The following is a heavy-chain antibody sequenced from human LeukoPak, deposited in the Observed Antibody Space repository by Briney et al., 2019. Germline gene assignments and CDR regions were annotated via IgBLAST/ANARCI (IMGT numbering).Heavy chain of an antibody. J-gene: IGHJ4*02. CDR1: GFTFSSYW. CDR3: ARVCSTTSCYDH. Sequence: GGSLRLSCAASGFTFSSYWMHWVRHAPGKGLVWVSRINSDGSTTTYADSVKGRFTISRDNAKNTLYLQMNSLRAEDTAVYYCARVCSTTSCYDHWGQGILVTVSS. CDR2: INSDGSTT. V-gene: IGHV3-74*01. D-gene: IGHD2-2*01.